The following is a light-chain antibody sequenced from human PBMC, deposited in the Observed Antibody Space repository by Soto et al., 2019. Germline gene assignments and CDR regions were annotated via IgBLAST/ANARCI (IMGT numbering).Light chain of an antibody. V-gene: IGLV2-14*03. CDR1: SSDVGGYNY. CDR3: SSYTSSSTRV. J-gene: IGLJ1*01. CDR2: DVS. Sequence: QSALTQPASVSGSPGQSITISCTGTSSDVGGYNYLSWYQHHPGKAPKLMIYDVSDRPSGVSNRFSGSKSGNTASLTISGLQTEDETDYYSSSYTSSSTRVFGTGTKLTVL.